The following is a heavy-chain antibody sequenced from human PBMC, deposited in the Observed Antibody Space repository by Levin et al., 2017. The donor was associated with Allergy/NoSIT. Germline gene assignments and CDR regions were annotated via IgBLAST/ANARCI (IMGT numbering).Heavy chain of an antibody. CDR1: GGSISDDSYY. CDR2: IYYDGSA. Sequence: SQTLSLTCTVSGGSISDDSYYWAWVRQPPGKGLEWVGSIYYDGSAYYNPSLKTRLTISVDTSKNQFSLRVNSVTAADTAVYYCAGEPNSPYYYHYGLDVWGPGTTVTVSS. J-gene: IGHJ6*02. CDR3: AGEPNSPYYYHYGLDV. D-gene: IGHD2/OR15-2a*01. V-gene: IGHV4-39*07.